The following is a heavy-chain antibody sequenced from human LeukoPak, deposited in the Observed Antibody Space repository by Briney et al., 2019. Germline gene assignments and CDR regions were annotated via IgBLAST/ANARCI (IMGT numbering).Heavy chain of an antibody. CDR2: INHSGST. D-gene: IGHD3-22*01. Sequence: PSETLSLTCAVYGGSFSGYYWSWIRQPPGKGLEWIGEINHSGSTNYNPSLKSRVTISVDTSKNQFSLKLSFVTAADTAVYYCARRRYYDATGYLDWGQGTLITVSS. CDR1: GGSFSGYY. J-gene: IGHJ1*01. V-gene: IGHV4-34*01. CDR3: ARRRYYDATGYLD.